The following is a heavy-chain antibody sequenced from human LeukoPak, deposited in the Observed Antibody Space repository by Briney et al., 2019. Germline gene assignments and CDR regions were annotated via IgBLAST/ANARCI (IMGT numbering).Heavy chain of an antibody. V-gene: IGHV3-11*04. CDR3: ARDSIPVSGSFDY. CDR2: ISSSGSTI. J-gene: IGHJ4*02. D-gene: IGHD6-25*01. Sequence: PGGSLRLSCAASGFTFSDYYMSWIRQAPGKGLEWVSYISSSGSTIYYADSVKGRFTISRDSAKNSLYLQMNSLRAEDTAVYYCARDSIPVSGSFDYWGQGTLVTVSS. CDR1: GFTFSDYY.